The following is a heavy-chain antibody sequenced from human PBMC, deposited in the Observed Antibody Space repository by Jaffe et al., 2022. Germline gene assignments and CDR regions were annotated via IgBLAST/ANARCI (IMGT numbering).Heavy chain of an antibody. CDR3: ALLTTVSQGGVYFDY. J-gene: IGHJ4*02. D-gene: IGHD4-17*01. V-gene: IGHV2-5*01. CDR2: IYWNDDK. Sequence: QITLKESGPTLVKPTQTLTLTCTFSGFSLSTSGVGVGWIRQPPGKALEWLALIYWNDDKRYSPSLKSRLTITKDTSKNQVVLTMTNMDPVDTATYYCALLTTVSQGGVYFDYWGQGTLVTVSS. CDR1: GFSLSTSGVG.